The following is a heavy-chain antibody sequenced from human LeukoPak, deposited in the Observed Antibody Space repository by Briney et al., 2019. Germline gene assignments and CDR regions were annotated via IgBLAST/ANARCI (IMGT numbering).Heavy chain of an antibody. CDR3: AKAVSCSSTSCYRSYGMDV. V-gene: IGHV3-23*01. Sequence: TGGSLRLSCAASGFTFSSYVMSWVRQAPGKGLEWVSGISGSGGSTYYADSVKGRFTISRDNSKNTLYLQMNSLRAEDTAVYYCAKAVSCSSTSCYRSYGMDVWGQGTTVTVSS. J-gene: IGHJ6*02. D-gene: IGHD2-2*02. CDR1: GFTFSSYV. CDR2: ISGSGGST.